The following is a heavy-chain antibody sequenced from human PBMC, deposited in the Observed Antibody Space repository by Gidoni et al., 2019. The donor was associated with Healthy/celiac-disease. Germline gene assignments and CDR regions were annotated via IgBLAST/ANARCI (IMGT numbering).Heavy chain of an antibody. J-gene: IGHJ4*02. CDR1: GFTFSSYG. Sequence: QVQLVESGGGVVQPGRSLRLSCAASGFTFSSYGMHWVRQAPGKGLEWVAVISYDGSNKYYADSVKGRFTISRDNSKNTLYLQMNSLRAEDTAVYYCAKDVEFYFDYWGQGTLVTVSS. CDR3: AKDVEFYFDY. D-gene: IGHD2-15*01. CDR2: ISYDGSNK. V-gene: IGHV3-30*18.